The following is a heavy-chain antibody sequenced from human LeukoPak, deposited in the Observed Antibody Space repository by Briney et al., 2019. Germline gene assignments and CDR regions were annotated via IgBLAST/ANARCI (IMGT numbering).Heavy chain of an antibody. CDR3: ARGGSYYDGSVHFDY. Sequence: GSVRVSCTASGYTFTNYGISWVRQAPGQGLEWMGWISAYNGNTNYAQKLQGRVTITTDTSTSTAYMELRSLRADDTAVYYCARGGSYYDGSVHFDYWGQGTLVTVSS. CDR1: GYTFTNYG. D-gene: IGHD3-22*01. J-gene: IGHJ4*02. V-gene: IGHV1-18*01. CDR2: ISAYNGNT.